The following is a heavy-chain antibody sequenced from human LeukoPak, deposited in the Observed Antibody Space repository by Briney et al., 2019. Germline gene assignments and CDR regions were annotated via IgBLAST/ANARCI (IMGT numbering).Heavy chain of an antibody. V-gene: IGHV3-48*01. D-gene: IGHD3-3*01. CDR2: ISSSSSTI. Sequence: GGSLRLSCAASGFTFSSYSMNWVRQAPGKGLEWVSYISSSSSTIYYADSVKGRFTISRDNVNNSLYLQMNSLRAEDTAVYYCARVPPPYFFWTGYPHYGMDVWGQGTTVTVSS. CDR1: GFTFSSYS. CDR3: ARVPPPYFFWTGYPHYGMDV. J-gene: IGHJ6*02.